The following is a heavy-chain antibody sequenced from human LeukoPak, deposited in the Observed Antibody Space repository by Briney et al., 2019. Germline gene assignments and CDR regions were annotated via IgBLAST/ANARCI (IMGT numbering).Heavy chain of an antibody. CDR1: GGSISSYY. J-gene: IGHJ5*02. V-gene: IGHV4-4*07. Sequence: SETLSLTCTVSGGSISSYYWSWIRQPAGKGLEWIGRIYTSGSTNYNPSLKSRVTMSVDTSKNQFSLKLSSVTAAATAVYYGARESGWFGEPLNWFDPWGQGTLVTVSS. D-gene: IGHD3-10*01. CDR2: IYTSGST. CDR3: ARESGWFGEPLNWFDP.